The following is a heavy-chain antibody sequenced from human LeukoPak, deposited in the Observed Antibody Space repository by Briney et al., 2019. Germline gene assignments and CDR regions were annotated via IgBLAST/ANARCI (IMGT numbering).Heavy chain of an antibody. V-gene: IGHV3-21*01. CDR2: ISSSSSYI. J-gene: IGHJ3*02. Sequence: GGSLRLSCTASGFPFSDHYIDWVRQAPGKGLEWVSSISSSSSYIYYADSVKGRFTISRDNAKNSLYLQMNSLRAEDTAVCYCAREVDAFDIWGQGTMVTVSS. CDR3: AREVDAFDI. CDR1: GFPFSDHY.